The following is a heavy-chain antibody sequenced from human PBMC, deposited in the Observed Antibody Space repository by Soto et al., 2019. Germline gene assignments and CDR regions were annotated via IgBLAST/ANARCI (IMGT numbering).Heavy chain of an antibody. D-gene: IGHD3-16*02. CDR3: ARLSYRAFNFAC. V-gene: IGHV2-70*01. Sequence: SGPTLVNPTHTLTLTCTFSGFSLSTSGMCVSWLRQPPGKALEWLALIDWDDDKYYSTSLKTRLTISKDTSKNQVVLTVTNMDAVDTATYFCARLSYRAFNFACWGKGTLVTVSS. CDR1: GFSLSTSGMC. CDR2: IDWDDDK. J-gene: IGHJ4*02.